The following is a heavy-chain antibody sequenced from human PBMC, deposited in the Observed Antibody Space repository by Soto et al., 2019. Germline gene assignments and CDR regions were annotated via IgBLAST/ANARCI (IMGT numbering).Heavy chain of an antibody. D-gene: IGHD3-22*01. Sequence: QITLKESGPPLVKPTQPLTLTCTFSGFSFNRSGMSVGWIRQPPGKGLEWLALIYWDGDKRYSPSLKTRLAMSKGASRSQLVLTMTDLDPMDTATYSRAPSQADSRDYYRQFAFWGQGTRVTVSS. V-gene: IGHV2-5*02. CDR1: GFSFNRSGMS. J-gene: IGHJ4*02. CDR3: APSQADSRDYYRQFAF. CDR2: IYWDGDK.